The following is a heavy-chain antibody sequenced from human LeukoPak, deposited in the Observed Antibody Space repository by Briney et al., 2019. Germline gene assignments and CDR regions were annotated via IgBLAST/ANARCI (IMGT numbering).Heavy chain of an antibody. D-gene: IGHD4-11*01. CDR1: GGTFSSYA. J-gene: IGHJ6*03. Sequence: SVKVSCKASGGTFSSYAISWVRQAPGQGLEWMGGIIPIFGTANYAQKFQGRVTITADESTSTAYMELSSLRSEDTAVYYCARVPDMTTVTTNYYYYMDVWGKGTTVTVSS. V-gene: IGHV1-69*01. CDR2: IIPIFGTA. CDR3: ARVPDMTTVTTNYYYYMDV.